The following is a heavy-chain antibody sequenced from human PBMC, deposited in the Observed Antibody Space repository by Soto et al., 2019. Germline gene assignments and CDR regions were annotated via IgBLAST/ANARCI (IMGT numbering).Heavy chain of an antibody. D-gene: IGHD3-10*01. CDR2: IGKTGSDI. CDR1: GFTLSGYY. Sequence: LRLSCAASGFTLSGYYMTWMRQTPLKGLEWVSFIGKTGSDIHYADSVEGRFTISRDNAKNSLYLQMNSLRAEDTAVYYCAREIGNRLPYGPVDYWGQGTLVTVSS. J-gene: IGHJ4*02. CDR3: AREIGNRLPYGPVDY. V-gene: IGHV3-11*01.